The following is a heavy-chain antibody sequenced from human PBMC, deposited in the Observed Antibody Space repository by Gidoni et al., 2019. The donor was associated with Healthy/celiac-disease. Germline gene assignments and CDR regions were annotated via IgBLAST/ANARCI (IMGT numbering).Heavy chain of an antibody. CDR2: INHSGST. CDR3: ARGPYQPLLYPYYYYMDV. Sequence: QVQLQQWGAGLLKPSETLSLPCAVHGGSFMGYYLSWIRQPPGKGLEWIGEINHSGSTNYNPSLKSRVTISVDTSKNQFSLKLSSGTAADTAVYYCARGPYQPLLYPYYYYMDVWGKGTTVTVSS. CDR1: GGSFMGYY. D-gene: IGHD2-2*02. V-gene: IGHV4-34*01. J-gene: IGHJ6*03.